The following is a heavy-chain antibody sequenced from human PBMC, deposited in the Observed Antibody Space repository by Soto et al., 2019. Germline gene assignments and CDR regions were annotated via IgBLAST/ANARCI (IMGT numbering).Heavy chain of an antibody. D-gene: IGHD3-3*01. CDR3: ARGAGYVLRFLEWSSNWFDP. Sequence: EASVKVSCKASGYTFTSYDINRVRQATGQGLEWMGWMNPNSGNTGYAQKFQGRVTMTRNTSISTAYMELSSLRSEDTAVYYCARGAGYVLRFLEWSSNWFDPWGQGTLVTVSS. V-gene: IGHV1-8*01. CDR1: GYTFTSYD. J-gene: IGHJ5*02. CDR2: MNPNSGNT.